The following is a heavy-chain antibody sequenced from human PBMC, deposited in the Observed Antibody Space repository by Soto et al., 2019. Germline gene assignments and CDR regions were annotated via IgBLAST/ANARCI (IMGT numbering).Heavy chain of an antibody. Sequence: PGGSVRLSCAASGFIFGNHGMTWVRQAPGRALEWVSTINANAIDTHYADSVKGRFTISRDNSKNTLYLQMNSLRAEDTAVYYCAKAGRNYDFWSGYYTGFDYWGQGTLVTVSS. CDR1: GFIFGNHG. V-gene: IGHV3-23*01. J-gene: IGHJ4*02. D-gene: IGHD3-3*01. CDR3: AKAGRNYDFWSGYYTGFDY. CDR2: INANAIDT.